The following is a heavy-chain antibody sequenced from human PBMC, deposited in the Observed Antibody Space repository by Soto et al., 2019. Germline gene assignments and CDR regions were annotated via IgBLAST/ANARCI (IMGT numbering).Heavy chain of an antibody. J-gene: IGHJ6*03. CDR2: ISGSGGST. D-gene: IGHD5-18*01. Sequence: GGSLRLSCAASGFTFXSXAMSWVRQAPGKGLEWVSAISGSGGSTYYADSVKGRFTISRDNSKNTLYLQMNSLRAEDTAVYYCAKDQAMVFIYYYMDVWGKGTTVTVSS. CDR1: GFTFXSXA. CDR3: AKDQAMVFIYYYMDV. V-gene: IGHV3-23*01.